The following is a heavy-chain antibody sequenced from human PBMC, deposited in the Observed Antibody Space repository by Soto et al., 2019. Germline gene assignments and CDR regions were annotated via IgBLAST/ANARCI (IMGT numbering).Heavy chain of an antibody. CDR1: GGSIKSGGYH. V-gene: IGHV4-31*03. D-gene: IGHD3-22*01. Sequence: SETLSLTCTVSGGSIKSGGYHWSWIRQHPVKGLEWIGYIFSSGSTNYNPSLRGRATISADTSKKVLSTKLHYVTAADAAVYYCERTGAYDYSGLVFHVWGQGTKVT. J-gene: IGHJ3*01. CDR3: ERTGAYDYSGLVFHV. CDR2: IFSSGST.